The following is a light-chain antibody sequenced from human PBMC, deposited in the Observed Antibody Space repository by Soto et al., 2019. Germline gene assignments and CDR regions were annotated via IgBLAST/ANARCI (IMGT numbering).Light chain of an antibody. J-gene: IGLJ2*01. CDR3: LLSFSGTHVV. Sequence: QAVVTQEPSLTVSPGGTVTLTCGSSTGAVTSGHYPYWFQQKSGQAPRALIYDTSNKHSWTPARFSGSLLGGKAALTLSGEPPEDEAEYYCLLSFSGTHVVFGGGTKVTVL. V-gene: IGLV7-46*01. CDR2: DTS. CDR1: TGAVTSGHY.